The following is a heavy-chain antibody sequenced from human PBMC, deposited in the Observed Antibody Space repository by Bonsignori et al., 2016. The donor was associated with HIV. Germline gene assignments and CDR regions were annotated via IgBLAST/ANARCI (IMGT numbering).Heavy chain of an antibody. CDR3: VRENGAPAAFYDSFDI. CDR2: IYYTGGT. J-gene: IGHJ3*02. D-gene: IGHD2-2*01. V-gene: IGHV4-39*07. CDR1: GGSINTADFY. Sequence: QLQLQESGPGLVQPSETLSLTCAVSGGSINTADFYWGWIRQSPVKGLEWIGSIYYTGGTYYNPSLKSRLTISVDTSKNHFSLELSSVTAADTAVYFCVRENGAPAAFYDSFDIWGQGTMITV.